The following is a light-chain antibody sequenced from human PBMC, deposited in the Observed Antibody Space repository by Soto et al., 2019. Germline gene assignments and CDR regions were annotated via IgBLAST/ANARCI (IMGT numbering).Light chain of an antibody. CDR3: QQYNSYSPTCT. V-gene: IGKV1-5*01. CDR1: QSISSW. J-gene: IGKJ1*01. Sequence: DIQMTQSPSTLSASVGDRVTITCRASQSISSWLAWYQQKPGKAPKLLIYDASSLESGVPSRLSGSGSGTEFTLTISSLQPDDFATYYCQQYNSYSPTCTFAQGTKV. CDR2: DAS.